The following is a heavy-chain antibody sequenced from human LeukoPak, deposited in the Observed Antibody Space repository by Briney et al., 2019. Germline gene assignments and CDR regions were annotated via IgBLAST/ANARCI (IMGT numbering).Heavy chain of an antibody. D-gene: IGHD3-9*01. CDR3: ARGGYDILTGPRDY. J-gene: IGHJ4*02. CDR2: IYAGGRN. V-gene: IGHV4-61*02. Sequence: PSETLSLTCTVSNVSISSGSHYWHWIRQPAGKGLEWIGRIYAGGRNNYNPSLRSRVTISVDTSKNQFSLRLSSVTATDTCVYYCARGGYDILTGPRDYWGQGTLVTVSS. CDR1: NVSISSGSHY.